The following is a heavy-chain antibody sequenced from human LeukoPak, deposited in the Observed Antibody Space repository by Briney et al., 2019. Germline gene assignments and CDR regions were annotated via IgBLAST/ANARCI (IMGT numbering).Heavy chain of an antibody. V-gene: IGHV4-59*12. CDR1: GGSISSYY. J-gene: IGHJ6*02. Sequence: SETLSLTCTVSGGSISSYYWSWIRQPPGKGLEWIGYIYYSGSTNYNPSLKSRVTISVDTSKNQFSLKLSSVTAADTAVYYCAGDSYYYGSGSYYPRVDYYYGMDVWGQGTTVTVSS. D-gene: IGHD3-10*01. CDR3: AGDSYYYGSGSYYPRVDYYYGMDV. CDR2: IYYSGST.